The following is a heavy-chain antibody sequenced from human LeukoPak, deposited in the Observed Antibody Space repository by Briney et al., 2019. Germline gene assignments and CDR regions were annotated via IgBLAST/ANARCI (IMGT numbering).Heavy chain of an antibody. V-gene: IGHV3-11*04. D-gene: IGHD2-2*01. Sequence: GGSLRLSCVASGFTFSDYYMSWIRQAPGKGLEWVSYIGSRDSTKYYADSVKGRFTISRDNAENTVYLQMNSLRAEDTAVYFCAKSCTSTTCQIEDWGQGTLVTVSS. CDR1: GFTFSDYY. CDR2: IGSRDSTK. CDR3: AKSCTSTTCQIED. J-gene: IGHJ4*02.